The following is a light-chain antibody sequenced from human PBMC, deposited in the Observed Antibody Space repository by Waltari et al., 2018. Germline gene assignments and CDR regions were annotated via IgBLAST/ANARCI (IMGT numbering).Light chain of an antibody. CDR3: QQRSNWPRT. J-gene: IGKJ3*01. Sequence: EIVLTQSPATLSLSPGERATLSCRASQSVSSYLALYQQKPGQAPRLLIYDASNRATGIPARFSGSGSATDFTLTISSLEPEDFAVYYCQQRSNWPRTFGPGTKVDIK. CDR2: DAS. CDR1: QSVSSY. V-gene: IGKV3-11*01.